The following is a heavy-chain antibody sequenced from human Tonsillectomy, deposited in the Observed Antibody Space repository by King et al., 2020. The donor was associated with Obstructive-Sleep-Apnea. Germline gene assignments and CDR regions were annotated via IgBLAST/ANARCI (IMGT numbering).Heavy chain of an antibody. CDR3: ARDGPVVVPAAMPGFNWFDP. CDR2: ISYDGSNK. J-gene: IGHJ5*02. D-gene: IGHD2-2*01. CDR1: GFTFSTYA. Sequence: VQLVESGGGVVQPGRSLRLSCAASGFTFSTYAMYWVRQAPGKGLEWVAVISYDGSNKYYADSVMGRFTISRDNSKNTLYLQMNSLRAEDTAVYYCARDGPVVVPAAMPGFNWFDPWGQGTLVIVSS. V-gene: IGHV3-30-3*01.